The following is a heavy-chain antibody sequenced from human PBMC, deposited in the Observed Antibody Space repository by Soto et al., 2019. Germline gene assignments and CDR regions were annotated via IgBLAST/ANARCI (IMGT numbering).Heavy chain of an antibody. CDR3: ARIGYSSSSLDY. CDR2: IKQDGSHK. CDR1: GFIFSNYW. V-gene: IGHV3-7*03. J-gene: IGHJ4*02. Sequence: GGSLRLSCSASGFIFSNYWMTWVRQAPGKGLEWLANIKQDGSHKYYVDSVNGRFTISRDNAKNSVYLQMSGLRAEDTAVYYCARIGYSSSSLDYWGQGTLVTVSS. D-gene: IGHD6-6*01.